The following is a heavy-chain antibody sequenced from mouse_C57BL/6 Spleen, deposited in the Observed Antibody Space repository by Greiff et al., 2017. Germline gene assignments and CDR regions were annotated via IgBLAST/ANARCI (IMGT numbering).Heavy chain of an antibody. CDR1: GFTFRSYA. V-gene: IGHV5-4*01. J-gene: IGHJ2*01. D-gene: IGHD1-1*01. Sequence: EVQLVESGGGLVKPGGSLKLSCAASGFTFRSYAMSWVRQTPEKRLEWVATISDGGSNTYYPDNVKGRFTISRDNAKNNLYLQMSHLKSEDTATYYCVRSPSYYYGDDWGKGTTRTVSS. CDR2: ISDGGSNT. CDR3: VRSPSYYYGDD.